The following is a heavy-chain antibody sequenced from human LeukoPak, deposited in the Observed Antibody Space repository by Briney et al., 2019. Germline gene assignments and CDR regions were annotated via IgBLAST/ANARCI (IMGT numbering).Heavy chain of an antibody. CDR1: GFTFNTYS. CDR2: MTSSSTYI. J-gene: IGHJ3*01. V-gene: IGHV3-21*01. Sequence: GGSLRLSCAASGFTFNTYSMNWVRQAPGRGLEWVSSMTSSSTYIYYADSVKGRFTISRDNAKNSLYLQMNSLRAEDTAVYFCARSAKCGGDCYADALDVWGQGTLVTVSS. D-gene: IGHD2-21*02. CDR3: ARSAKCGGDCYADALDV.